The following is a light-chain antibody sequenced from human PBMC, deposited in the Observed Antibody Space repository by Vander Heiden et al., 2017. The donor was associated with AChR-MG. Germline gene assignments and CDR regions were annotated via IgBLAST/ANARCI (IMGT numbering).Light chain of an antibody. Sequence: IVLTQSPLTLSFSPAARATLSCRSSQSASGFLYWYQQMRGQSPRLPIYHTSTTRTGVPARLSGSGFGTEFTPPIDSMQSEDFAVYYCQEYNHWPLYTFGQGTKVEMK. CDR2: HTS. J-gene: IGKJ2*01. CDR1: QSASGF. V-gene: IGKV3-15*01. CDR3: QEYNHWPLYT.